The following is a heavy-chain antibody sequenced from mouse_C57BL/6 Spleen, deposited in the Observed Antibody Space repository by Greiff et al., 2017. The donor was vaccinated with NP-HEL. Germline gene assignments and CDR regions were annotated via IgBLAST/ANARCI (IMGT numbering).Heavy chain of an antibody. CDR2: IDPENGDT. CDR3: TTSYDYFAY. Sequence: EVKLMESGAELVRPGASVKLSCTASGFNIKDDYMHWVKQRPEQGLEWIGWIDPENGDTEYASKFQGKATITADTSSNTAYLQLSSLTSEDTAVYYCTTSYDYFAYWGQGTLVTVSA. CDR1: GFNIKDDY. J-gene: IGHJ3*01. V-gene: IGHV14-4*01. D-gene: IGHD2-4*01.